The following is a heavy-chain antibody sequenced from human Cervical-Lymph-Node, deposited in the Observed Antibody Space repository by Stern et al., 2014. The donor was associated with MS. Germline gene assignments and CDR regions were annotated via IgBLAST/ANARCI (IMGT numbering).Heavy chain of an antibody. CDR3: ATDSQRRYSADDRGFDY. J-gene: IGHJ4*02. CDR1: VYTLTELS. V-gene: IGHV1-24*01. Sequence: QVQLVQSGPELKKPGASVKVSCKVSVYTLTELSMHWGRNTPGKGLEYMGGFDPEDGEDQYAQRFQGRLTLTEDTSTDTTYMSLSGLTSEDTAVYYCATDSQRRYSADDRGFDYWGQGTLVTVSS. D-gene: IGHD5-12*01. CDR2: FDPEDGED.